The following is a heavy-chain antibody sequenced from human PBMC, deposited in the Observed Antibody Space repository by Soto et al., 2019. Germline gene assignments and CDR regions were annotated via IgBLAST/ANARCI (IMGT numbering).Heavy chain of an antibody. J-gene: IGHJ4*02. CDR3: ARGSTRYDYVWGSYRYVNLYYFDY. CDR1: GGSTSSGGYY. Sequence: SETLSLTCTVSGGSTSSGGYYWSWIRQHPGKGLEWIGYIYYSGSTYYSPSLKSRVTISVDTSKNQFSLKLSSVTAADTAVYYCARGSTRYDYVWGSYRYVNLYYFDYWGQGTLVTVSS. CDR2: IYYSGST. D-gene: IGHD3-16*02. V-gene: IGHV4-31*03.